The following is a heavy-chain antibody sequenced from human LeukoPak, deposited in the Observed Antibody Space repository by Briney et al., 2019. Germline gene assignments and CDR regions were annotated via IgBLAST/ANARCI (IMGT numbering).Heavy chain of an antibody. D-gene: IGHD5-12*01. CDR3: ARQYSGYDYYMDV. CDR2: IYPGDSDT. J-gene: IGHJ6*03. CDR1: GYSFTNYW. Sequence: GESLKISCKGSGYSFTNYWIGWVRQMPGKGLEWMGIIYPGDSDTGYSPSFQGQVTISADKSISTAYLQWSSLKASDSAMYYCARQYSGYDYYMDVWGEGTTVTVSS. V-gene: IGHV5-51*01.